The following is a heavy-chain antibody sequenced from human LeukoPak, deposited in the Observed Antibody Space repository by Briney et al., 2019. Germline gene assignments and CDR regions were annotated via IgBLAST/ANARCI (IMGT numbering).Heavy chain of an antibody. J-gene: IGHJ4*02. CDR1: GFTFDDYA. Sequence: GGSLRLSCAASGFTFDDYAMHWVRQVPGKGPEWVAGINWNSGSIDYADSVKGRFTISRDNAKNYLYLQMNSLRSEDTALYYCARLSAGSENDYWGQGTLVTVSS. V-gene: IGHV3-9*01. D-gene: IGHD3-10*01. CDR2: INWNSGSI. CDR3: ARLSAGSENDY.